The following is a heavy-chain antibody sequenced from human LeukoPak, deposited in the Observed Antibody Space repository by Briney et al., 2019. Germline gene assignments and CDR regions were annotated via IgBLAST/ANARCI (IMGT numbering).Heavy chain of an antibody. CDR3: AKDVAARARYYFDY. CDR2: ISWDGGST. Sequence: GGSLRPSCAASGFTFDDYAMHWVRQAPGKGLEWVSLISWDGGSTYYADSVKGRFTISRDNSKNSLYLQMNSLRAEDTALYYCAKDVAARARYYFDYWGQGTLVTVSS. CDR1: GFTFDDYA. D-gene: IGHD6-6*01. V-gene: IGHV3-43D*03. J-gene: IGHJ4*02.